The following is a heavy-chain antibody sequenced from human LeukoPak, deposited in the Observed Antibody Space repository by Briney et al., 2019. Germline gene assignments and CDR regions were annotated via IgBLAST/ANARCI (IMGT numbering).Heavy chain of an antibody. CDR1: GGTFSSYA. J-gene: IGHJ4*02. V-gene: IGHV1-69*05. CDR2: IIPIFGTA. CDR3: ARGYYSSSSGGVFDY. Sequence: GASVKVSCKASGGTFSSYAISWVRQAPGQGLEWMGGIIPIFGTANYAQKFQGRVTITTDESTSTAYMELSSLRSEDTAVYYCARGYYSSSSGGVFDYWGQGTLVTVSS. D-gene: IGHD6-6*01.